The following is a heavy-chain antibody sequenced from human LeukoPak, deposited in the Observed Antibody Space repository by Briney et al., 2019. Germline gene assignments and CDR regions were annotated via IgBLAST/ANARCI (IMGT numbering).Heavy chain of an antibody. CDR2: INSDGSST. D-gene: IGHD2/OR15-2a*01. Sequence: GGSLRLSCAASGFTFSNYWMHWVRQAPGKGLVWVSRINSDGSSTIYADSAKGRFTISRDNTKNTLYLQVNSLRAEDTAVYYCTTGAITFSSWGQGTLVTVSS. J-gene: IGHJ5*02. V-gene: IGHV3-74*01. CDR1: GFTFSNYW. CDR3: TTGAITFSS.